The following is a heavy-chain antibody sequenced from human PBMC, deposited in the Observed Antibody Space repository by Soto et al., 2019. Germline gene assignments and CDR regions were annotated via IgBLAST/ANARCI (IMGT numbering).Heavy chain of an antibody. CDR3: AKATYYYDSSGYIPFDY. CDR2: FSGSGGST. V-gene: IGHV3-23*01. J-gene: IGHJ4*02. CDR1: GFTSRRYA. Sequence: PGGSLRLSCAASGFTSRRYALSWHCQTPGKGLEWVSAFSGSGGSTYSVDSVKGRLTISRDNSKITLYMQMNSLRAEDTAVYSGAKATYYYDSSGYIPFDYCGQVTLVTVGS. D-gene: IGHD3-22*01.